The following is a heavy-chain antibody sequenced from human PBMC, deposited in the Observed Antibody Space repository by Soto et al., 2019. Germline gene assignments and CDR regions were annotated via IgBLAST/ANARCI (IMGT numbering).Heavy chain of an antibody. D-gene: IGHD6-6*01. CDR1: GYSFTSYW. Sequence: PGESLKISCKGSGYSFTSYWIGWVRQMPGKGLEWMGIIYPGDPDTRYSPSFQGQVTISADKSISTAYLQWSSLKASDTAMYYCARHDTSYSSSRGFYYGMDVWGQGTTVTVSS. J-gene: IGHJ6*02. CDR3: ARHDTSYSSSRGFYYGMDV. V-gene: IGHV5-51*01. CDR2: IYPGDPDT.